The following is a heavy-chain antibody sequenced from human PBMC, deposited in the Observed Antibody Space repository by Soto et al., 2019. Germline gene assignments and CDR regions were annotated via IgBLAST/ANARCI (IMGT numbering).Heavy chain of an antibody. D-gene: IGHD1-26*01. CDR3: AKYLYSGSDY. Sequence: QVQLVESGGGVVQPGRSLRLSCAASGFTFSSYGMHWVRQAPGKGLEWVAVISYDGSNKYYADSVKGRFTISIDNSKNTLYLQMNSLRAEDTAVYYCAKYLYSGSDYWGQGTLVTVS. CDR1: GFTFSSYG. V-gene: IGHV3-30*18. CDR2: ISYDGSNK. J-gene: IGHJ4*02.